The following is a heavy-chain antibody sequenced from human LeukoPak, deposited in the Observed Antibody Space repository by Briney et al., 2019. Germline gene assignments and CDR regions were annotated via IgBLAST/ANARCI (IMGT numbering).Heavy chain of an antibody. CDR3: ARDVSIAVAGTKYFDY. CDR1: GYTFTSYG. J-gene: IGHJ4*02. V-gene: IGHV1-18*01. Sequence: ASVKVSCKASGYTFTSYGISWVRQAPGQGLEWMGWIRAYNGNTNYAQKLQGRVTMTTDTSTSTAYMELRSLRSDDTAVYYCARDVSIAVAGTKYFDYWGQGTLVTVSS. D-gene: IGHD6-19*01. CDR2: IRAYNGNT.